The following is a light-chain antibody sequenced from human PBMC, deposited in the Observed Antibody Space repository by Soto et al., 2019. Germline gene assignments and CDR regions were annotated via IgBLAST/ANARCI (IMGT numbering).Light chain of an antibody. V-gene: IGKV3-11*01. CDR3: QHRSNWPRT. CDR1: QSVSSY. J-gene: IGKJ1*01. CDR2: DAS. Sequence: EIVLTQSPATLSLSPGERATLSCRASQSVSSYLAWYQQKVGQAPRLLIYDASTRATGIPARFSGSGSGTDFTLTISSLEPEDFTVYYCQHRSNWPRTFGQGTKVEIK.